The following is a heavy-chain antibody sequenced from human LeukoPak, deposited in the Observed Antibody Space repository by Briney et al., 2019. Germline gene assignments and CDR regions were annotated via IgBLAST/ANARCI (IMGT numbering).Heavy chain of an antibody. CDR3: ARWKQLADAFDI. V-gene: IGHV3-21*01. D-gene: IGHD6-6*01. CDR1: GFTFSSYS. J-gene: IGHJ3*02. CDR2: ISSSSSYI. Sequence: GGSLRLSCAASGFTFSSYSMNWVRQAPGKGLEWVSSISSSSSYIYYADSVKGRFTISRDNAKNSLYLQMDSLRAEDTAVYYCARWKQLADAFDIWGQGTMVTVSS.